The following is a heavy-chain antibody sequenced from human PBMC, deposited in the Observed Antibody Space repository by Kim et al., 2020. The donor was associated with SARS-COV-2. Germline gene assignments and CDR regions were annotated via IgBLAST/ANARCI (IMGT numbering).Heavy chain of an antibody. V-gene: IGHV1-18*04. Sequence: ASVKFSCKASGYTFSRYGVSWVRQAPGQGLEWMGWISSYNGNKYYTQKFQGRVTMTTDTSTSTAYMELRSLRSDDTAVYFCARDGAITGSNSDYWGQGTLVTVSS. CDR1: GYTFSRYG. CDR3: ARDGAITGSNSDY. CDR2: ISSYNGNK. D-gene: IGHD6-13*01. J-gene: IGHJ4*02.